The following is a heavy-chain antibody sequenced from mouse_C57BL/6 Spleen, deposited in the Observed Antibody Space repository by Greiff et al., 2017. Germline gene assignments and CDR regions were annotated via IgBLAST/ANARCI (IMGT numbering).Heavy chain of an antibody. D-gene: IGHD2-3*01. CDR3: ARRWLQAMDY. Sequence: QVQLQQSGAELARPGASVKLSCKASGYTFTSYGISWVKQRTGQGLEWIGEIYPRSGNTYSNEKFKGKATLTADKSSSTAYMELRSLTSEDSAVYFCARRWLQAMDYWGQGTSVTVSS. V-gene: IGHV1-81*01. CDR1: GYTFTSYG. J-gene: IGHJ4*01. CDR2: IYPRSGNT.